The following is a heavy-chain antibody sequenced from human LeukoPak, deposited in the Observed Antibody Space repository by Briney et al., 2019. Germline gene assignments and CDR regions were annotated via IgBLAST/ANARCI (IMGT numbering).Heavy chain of an antibody. J-gene: IGHJ3*02. Sequence: SETLSLTCAVYGGSFSGYYWSWIRQPPGKGLEWIGEINHSGSTNYNPSLKSRVTISVDTSKNQFSLKLSSVTAADTAVYYCARGDYYGSGSYYTLTKTDAFDIWGQGTMVTVSS. CDR1: GGSFSGYY. V-gene: IGHV4-34*01. CDR2: INHSGST. CDR3: ARGDYYGSGSYYTLTKTDAFDI. D-gene: IGHD3-10*01.